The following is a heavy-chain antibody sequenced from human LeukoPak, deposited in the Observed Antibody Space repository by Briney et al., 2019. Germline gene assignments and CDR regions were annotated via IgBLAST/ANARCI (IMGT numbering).Heavy chain of an antibody. D-gene: IGHD3-9*01. CDR2: IYYSGST. J-gene: IGHJ3*02. CDR3: ARVQADILTGYPDAFDI. CDR1: GGSISSSSYY. V-gene: IGHV4-39*01. Sequence: SETLSLTCTVSGGSISSSSYYWGWIRQPPGKGLEWIGSIYYSGSTYYNPSLKSRVTISVDTSKNQFSLKLSSVTAADTAVYYCARVQADILTGYPDAFDIWGQGTMVTVSS.